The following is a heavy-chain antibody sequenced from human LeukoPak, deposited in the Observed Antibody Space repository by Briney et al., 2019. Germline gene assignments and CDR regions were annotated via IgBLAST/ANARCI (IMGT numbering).Heavy chain of an antibody. J-gene: IGHJ4*02. V-gene: IGHV3-66*01. D-gene: IGHD1-1*01. CDR1: GFTVSSNY. Sequence: GGSLRLSCAASGFTVSSNYMSWVRQAPGKGLEWVSVIYSGGSTYYADSVQGRFTISRDNSKTTLYLQMNSLRAEDTAVYYCARGGPTAGRFDYGGQGTLVTVSS. CDR2: IYSGGST. CDR3: ARGGPTAGRFDY.